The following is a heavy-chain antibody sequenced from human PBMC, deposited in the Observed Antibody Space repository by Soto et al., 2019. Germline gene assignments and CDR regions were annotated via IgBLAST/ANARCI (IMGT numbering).Heavy chain of an antibody. Sequence: ASVKVSCKASGYTFTSYGISWVRQAPGQGLEWMGWISAYNGNTNYAQKLQGRVTMTTDTSTSTAYMELRSLRSDDTAVYYCARDGYIAAAESSGWSDYWGQGTLVTVSS. V-gene: IGHV1-18*01. J-gene: IGHJ4*02. CDR1: GYTFTSYG. D-gene: IGHD6-13*01. CDR2: ISAYNGNT. CDR3: ARDGYIAAAESSGWSDY.